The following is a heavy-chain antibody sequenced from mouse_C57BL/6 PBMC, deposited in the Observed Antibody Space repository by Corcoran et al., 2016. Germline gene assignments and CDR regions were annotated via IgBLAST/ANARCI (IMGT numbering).Heavy chain of an antibody. CDR3: TRWLLRHYAMDY. CDR1: GFNIKDYY. D-gene: IGHD2-3*01. J-gene: IGHJ4*01. V-gene: IGHV14-1*01. Sequence: EVQLQQSGAELVRPGASVKLSCTASGFNIKDYYMHWVKQRPEQGLEWIGRIDPEDGDTEYAPKFQGKATMTADTSSNTAYLQLSSLTSEDTAVYYCTRWLLRHYAMDYWGQGTSVTVSS. CDR2: IDPEDGDT.